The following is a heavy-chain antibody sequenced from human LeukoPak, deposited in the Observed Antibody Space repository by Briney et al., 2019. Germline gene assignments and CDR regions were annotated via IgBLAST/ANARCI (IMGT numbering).Heavy chain of an antibody. CDR2: INHSGSN. CDR1: GGSFSVYY. D-gene: IGHD2-15*01. J-gene: IGHJ4*02. Sequence: SETLSLTCAVYGGSFSVYYWSWVRQPPGKGLEWIGEINHSGSNNYNPSLKSRVTISVDTSKNQSSLRLTSVTAADTAVYYCERVGDCSGGSCYRNYFDYWGQGTLVTVSS. V-gene: IGHV4-34*01. CDR3: ERVGDCSGGSCYRNYFDY.